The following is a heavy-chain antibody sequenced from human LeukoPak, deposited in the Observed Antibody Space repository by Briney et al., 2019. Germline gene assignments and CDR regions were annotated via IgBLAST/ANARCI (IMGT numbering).Heavy chain of an antibody. D-gene: IGHD6-6*01. CDR1: GFTFSSYA. CDR3: TYTSSSGVVY. Sequence: PGRSLRLSCAASGFTFSSYAIYWVRQASGKGLEWIGRIRNKANNYATAYAASVKGRFTISREDSKNTAYLQMNSLKTEDTAVYYCTYTSSSGVVYWGQGTLVTVSS. CDR2: IRNKANNYAT. J-gene: IGHJ4*02. V-gene: IGHV3-73*01.